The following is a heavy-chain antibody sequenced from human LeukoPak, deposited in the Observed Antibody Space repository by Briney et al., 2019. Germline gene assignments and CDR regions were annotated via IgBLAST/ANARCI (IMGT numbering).Heavy chain of an antibody. CDR2: VYHSGST. J-gene: IGHJ4*02. CDR1: GGSISSSYW. CDR3: ARDRAGDTALAD. Sequence: PSETLSLTCAVSGGSISSSYWWSWVRQPPGKGLEWIGEVYHSGSTNYYPSLKSRVTISIEKSKNQFSLKLSSVTAADTAVYYCARDRAGDTALADWGQGTLLTVSS. D-gene: IGHD5-18*01. V-gene: IGHV4-4*02.